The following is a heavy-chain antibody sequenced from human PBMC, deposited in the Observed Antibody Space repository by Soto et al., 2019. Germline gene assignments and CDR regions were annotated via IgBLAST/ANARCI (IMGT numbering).Heavy chain of an antibody. CDR2: ISPYTGNT. CDR1: GYIFVNYG. V-gene: IGHV1-18*01. D-gene: IGHD3-16*01. CDR3: VMVDNYVTPTPQDV. Sequence: QVQLVQSEVEVKKPGASVKVSCKASGYIFVNYGIAWVRQAPGQGLEWMGWISPYTGNTHSASKVQGRLTMTTDTSTSTAYMDLGSLTSDDTAVYYCVMVDNYVTPTPQDVWGQGTTVTVSS. J-gene: IGHJ6*02.